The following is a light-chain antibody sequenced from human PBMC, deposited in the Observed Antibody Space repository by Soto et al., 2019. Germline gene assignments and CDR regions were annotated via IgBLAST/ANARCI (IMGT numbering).Light chain of an antibody. CDR3: QKYNSYS. V-gene: IGKV1-5*01. J-gene: IGKJ1*01. CDR1: QSISSW. Sequence: DIQMTQSPSTLSASVGDRVTITFRASQSISSWLAWYQQKPGKAPKLLIYDASSLESWVPSRISGSRSVTEFPITFSSVPPETFATYYCQKYNSYSFGQVTKAEIK. CDR2: DAS.